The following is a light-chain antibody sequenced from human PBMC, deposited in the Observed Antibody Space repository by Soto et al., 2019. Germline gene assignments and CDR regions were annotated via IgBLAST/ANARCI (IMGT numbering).Light chain of an antibody. Sequence: DLPLTQSPYFLSASVGERVTITCRASQGISTYLAWYQQKPGKAPKLLIYAASTLESGVPSRFSATVSGTEFSLTITSLQPEDFATYYCQQLFDSPITFGQGTRLEIK. J-gene: IGKJ5*01. CDR2: AAS. CDR3: QQLFDSPIT. CDR1: QGISTY. V-gene: IGKV1-9*01.